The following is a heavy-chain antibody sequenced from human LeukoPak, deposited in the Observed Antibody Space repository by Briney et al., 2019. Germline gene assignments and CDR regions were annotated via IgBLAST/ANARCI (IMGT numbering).Heavy chain of an antibody. CDR3: ARDRGGGHMDV. Sequence: PGGSLRLSCAASGFTFSNYAMSWVRQAPGKGLEWVSAIGTTGDTYYPGSVKGRFTISRENTKNSLYLRMNSLRAGDTAVYYCARDRGGGHMDVWGKGTTVTISS. J-gene: IGHJ6*03. V-gene: IGHV3-13*01. CDR2: IGTTGDT. CDR1: GFTFSNYA. D-gene: IGHD2-15*01.